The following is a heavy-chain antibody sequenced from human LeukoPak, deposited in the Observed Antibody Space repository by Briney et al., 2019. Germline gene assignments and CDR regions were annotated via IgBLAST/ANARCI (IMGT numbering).Heavy chain of an antibody. CDR2: INHDGNEK. V-gene: IGHV3-7*03. CDR3: ARSPAPGTCDY. Sequence: GGSLRLSCAASEFIFSSYWMSWVRQPPGKGLERVANINHDGNEKYYVDSVAGRFTVSRDNAKKSLFLQMNNLRAEDTAVYYCARSPAPGTCDYWGQGALVMVSS. D-gene: IGHD6-13*01. CDR1: EFIFSSYW. J-gene: IGHJ4*02.